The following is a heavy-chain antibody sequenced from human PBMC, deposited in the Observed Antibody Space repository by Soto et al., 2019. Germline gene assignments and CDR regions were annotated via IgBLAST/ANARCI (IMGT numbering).Heavy chain of an antibody. CDR2: ISYGGGTT. V-gene: IGHV3-23*01. Sequence: PGGSLRLSCAASGFTFDDYAMSWVRHAPGKGLEWVSAISYGGGTTYYADSVKGRFTISRDNSKNTLYLQMNSLRAEDTAVYYCAKNPGYYYDSTGYHFDYWGQGTLVTVSS. CDR3: AKNPGYYYDSTGYHFDY. CDR1: GFTFDDYA. J-gene: IGHJ4*02. D-gene: IGHD3-22*01.